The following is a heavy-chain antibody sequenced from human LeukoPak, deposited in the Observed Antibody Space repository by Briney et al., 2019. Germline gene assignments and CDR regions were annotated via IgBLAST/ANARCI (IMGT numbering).Heavy chain of an antibody. D-gene: IGHD6-13*01. CDR2: IYYSGGT. Sequence: SETLSLTCTVSGGSISSYYWSWIRQPPGKGLEWIGYIYYSGGTNYNPSLKSRVTISVDTSKNQFSLRLSSVTAADTAVYYCARGRESSSWYWLDPWGQGTLVTVSS. CDR3: ARGRESSSWYWLDP. J-gene: IGHJ5*02. CDR1: GGSISSYY. V-gene: IGHV4-59*01.